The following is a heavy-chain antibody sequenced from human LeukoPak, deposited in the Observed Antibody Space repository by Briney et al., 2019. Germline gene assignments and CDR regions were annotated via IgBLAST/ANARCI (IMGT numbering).Heavy chain of an antibody. J-gene: IGHJ3*02. CDR2: ISSSSNII. D-gene: IGHD1-26*01. Sequence: GGSLRLSCAASGFTFSGYAMNWVRQAPGKGLEWVSHIYISSSSNIISYADSVKGRFTISRDNAQNSLYLQMNGLRDEDTAVYYCARDSTPSGSYSRDAFDIWGQGTMVTVSS. CDR1: GFTFSGYA. CDR3: ARDSTPSGSYSRDAFDI. V-gene: IGHV3-48*02.